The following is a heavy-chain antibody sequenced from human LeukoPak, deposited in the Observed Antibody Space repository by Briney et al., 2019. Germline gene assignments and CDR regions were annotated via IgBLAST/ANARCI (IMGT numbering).Heavy chain of an antibody. Sequence: PSETLSLTCTVSGGSLSNYYWSWIRQPPGQGLEWIGYIYYSGSTNYNPSLKSRVTISVDTSKNQFSLKLSSVTASDTAVYYCARHLPSTTGRSYFDYWGQGTLVTVSS. CDR3: ARHLPSTTGRSYFDY. V-gene: IGHV4-59*08. CDR1: GGSLSNYY. CDR2: IYYSGST. J-gene: IGHJ4*02. D-gene: IGHD1-1*01.